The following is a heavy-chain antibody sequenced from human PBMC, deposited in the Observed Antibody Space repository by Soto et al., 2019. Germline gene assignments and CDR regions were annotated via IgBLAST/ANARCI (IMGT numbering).Heavy chain of an antibody. CDR1: GFTFSSYA. CDR3: ATTIAAAGGSSFNS. Sequence: EVQLVESGGGLVQPGGSLRLSCAASGFTFSSYAMHWVRQAPGKGLEYVSTINNNGGSTYYANSVKGRFTISRDNSKNTLYLQMGSLRAEDMAVYYCATTIAAAGGSSFNSWGQGTLVTVSS. CDR2: INNNGGST. J-gene: IGHJ4*02. D-gene: IGHD6-13*01. V-gene: IGHV3-64*01.